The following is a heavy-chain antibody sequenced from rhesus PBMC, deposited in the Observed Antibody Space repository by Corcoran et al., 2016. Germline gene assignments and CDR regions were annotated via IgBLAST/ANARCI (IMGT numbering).Heavy chain of an antibody. D-gene: IGHD2-21*01. CDR1: GGSLTSSY. Sequence: QLQLQESGPGLVKPSETLSLTSAVSGGSLTSSYWRWVRQAPGQGRRWIGYIYGSGSTTNYNPSLKSRVTLSVDTSKNQLSLKLSSVTAADTAVYYCVRHREISCSGSGCYGVLDVWGRGVLVTVSS. V-gene: IGHV4-169*01. CDR2: IYGSGSTT. J-gene: IGHJ5-2*02. CDR3: VRHREISCSGSGCYGVLDV.